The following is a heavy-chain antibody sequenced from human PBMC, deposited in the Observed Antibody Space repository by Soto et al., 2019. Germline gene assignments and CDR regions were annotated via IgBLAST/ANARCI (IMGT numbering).Heavy chain of an antibody. V-gene: IGHV4-38-2*02. Sequence: SETLSLTCAVSGYSISSGYYWGWIRQPPGKGLEWIGSIYHSGSTYYNPSLKSRVTISVDTSKNQFSLKLSSVTAADTAVYYCARDGSSVNWFDPCGQGTLVTVSS. CDR1: GYSISSGYY. CDR2: IYHSGST. D-gene: IGHD6-6*01. CDR3: ARDGSSVNWFDP. J-gene: IGHJ5*02.